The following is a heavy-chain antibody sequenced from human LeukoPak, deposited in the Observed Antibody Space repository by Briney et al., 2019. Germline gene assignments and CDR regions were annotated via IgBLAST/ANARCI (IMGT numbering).Heavy chain of an antibody. Sequence: GGSLRLSCGASGFNFSSYAMIGVRQAPGKGLEGVSAISCSGGSTYYAHSVKGRFTISRDNSNNTLYLQMNNLSGEHTAVYYCAKDISEHSYGRFFDYWGQGTLVTVSS. V-gene: IGHV3-23*01. D-gene: IGHD5-18*01. CDR2: ISCSGGST. CDR1: GFNFSSYA. CDR3: AKDISEHSYGRFFDY. J-gene: IGHJ4*02.